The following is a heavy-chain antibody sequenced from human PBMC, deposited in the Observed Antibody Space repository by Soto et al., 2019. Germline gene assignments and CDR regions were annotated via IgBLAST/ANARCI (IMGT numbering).Heavy chain of an antibody. CDR2: IKSKTDGGTT. J-gene: IGHJ4*02. CDR3: TTDRAVDTAMDEYYFDY. D-gene: IGHD5-18*01. Sequence: GGSLRLSCAASGFTFSNAWMNWVRQAPGKGLEWVGRIKSKTDGGTTDYAAPVKGRSTISRDDSKNTLYLQMDSLKTEDTAVYYCTTDRAVDTAMDEYYFDYWGQGTLDDVFS. CDR1: GFTFSNAW. V-gene: IGHV3-15*07.